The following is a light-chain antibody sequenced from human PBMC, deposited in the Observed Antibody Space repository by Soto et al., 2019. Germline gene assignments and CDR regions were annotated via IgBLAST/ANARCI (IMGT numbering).Light chain of an antibody. CDR1: QSISSW. CDR3: EHYNSYSGT. V-gene: IGKV1-5*03. CDR2: KAS. J-gene: IGKJ1*01. Sequence: DIQMTQSPSTLSASVGDRVTITCRASQSISSWLAWYQQKPGKAPKLLIYKASSLESGVPSRFSGSGSGTEFTLTISSLQPDDVATDDCEHYNSYSGTFGQGTKVEIK.